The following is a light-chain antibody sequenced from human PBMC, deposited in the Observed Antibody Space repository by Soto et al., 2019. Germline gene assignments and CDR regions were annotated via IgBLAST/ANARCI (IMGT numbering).Light chain of an antibody. J-gene: IGKJ4*01. CDR1: QSVSTW. CDR3: QQYASYSSLT. Sequence: DIQMTQSPSILSASVGDRVTITCRASQSVSTWVAWYQQKPGKASKLLIFKASILQGGVPSRFSGGGSGAEFTLTISSLQPDDFATYYCQQYASYSSLTFGGGTKVEIK. V-gene: IGKV1-5*03. CDR2: KAS.